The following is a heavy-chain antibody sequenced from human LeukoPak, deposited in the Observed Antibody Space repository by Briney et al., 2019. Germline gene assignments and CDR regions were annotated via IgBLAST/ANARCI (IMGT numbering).Heavy chain of an antibody. D-gene: IGHD1-1*01. V-gene: IGHV3-33*01. J-gene: IGHJ3*02. CDR1: GFTFSTYN. Sequence: PGGSLRLSCAASGFTFSTYNMHWVRQAPGKGLERVAFIFYDGSNKYFADSVKGRFTISRDNSKNTLFLQMNSLRAEDTAVYYCARNIAVQNAFDIWGQGTMVTVSS. CDR3: ARNIAVQNAFDI. CDR2: IFYDGSNK.